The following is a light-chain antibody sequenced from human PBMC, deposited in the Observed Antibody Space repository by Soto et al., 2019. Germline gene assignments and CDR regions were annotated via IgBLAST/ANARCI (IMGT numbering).Light chain of an antibody. Sequence: EIVMTQSPATLSVSPGERATLSCRASQSVSSNLAWYQQNPGQAPRLLIYGASTRASGIPARFSGSGSGTEFTLTISSLQSEDFAVYFCQQYNNWPLQFTFGQGTKLPIK. CDR3: QQYNNWPLQFT. J-gene: IGKJ2*01. CDR1: QSVSSN. CDR2: GAS. V-gene: IGKV3-15*01.